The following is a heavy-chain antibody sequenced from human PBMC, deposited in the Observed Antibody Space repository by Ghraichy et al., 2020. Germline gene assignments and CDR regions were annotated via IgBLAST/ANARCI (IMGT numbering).Heavy chain of an antibody. CDR2: IDTTGDT. CDR3: ARGDTGGYYYYYGMDV. J-gene: IGHJ6*02. CDR1: GFTFSSYY. V-gene: IGHV3-13*01. Sequence: GESLNISCAASGFTFSSYYMHWVRQATGKGLEWVSAIDTTGDTYYPGSVKGRFTIYRENAKNSLYLQMNNLRAGDTAVYYCARGDTGGYYYYYGMDVWGQGTTVTVSS. D-gene: IGHD2-8*02.